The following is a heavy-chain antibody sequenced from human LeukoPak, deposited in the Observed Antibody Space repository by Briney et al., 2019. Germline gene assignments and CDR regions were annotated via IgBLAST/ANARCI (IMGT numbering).Heavy chain of an antibody. Sequence: GGSLRLSCAASGFTVSSNYVSWVRQAPGKGLEWVSVIYSGGSTYYADSVKGRFTISRDNSKNTLYLQMSSLRAEDTAVYYCARDRKGLRYFDWGAFDIWGQGTMVTVSS. D-gene: IGHD3-9*01. CDR3: ARDRKGLRYFDWGAFDI. J-gene: IGHJ3*02. CDR2: IYSGGST. CDR1: GFTVSSNY. V-gene: IGHV3-53*01.